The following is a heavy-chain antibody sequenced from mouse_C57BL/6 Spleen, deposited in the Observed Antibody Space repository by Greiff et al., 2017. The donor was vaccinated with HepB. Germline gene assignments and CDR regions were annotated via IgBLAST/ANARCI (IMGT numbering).Heavy chain of an antibody. D-gene: IGHD4-1*01. J-gene: IGHJ3*01. CDR1: GYTFTSYW. CDR2: IDPSDSYT. Sequence: QVHLKQSGAELVMPGASVKLSCKASGYTFTSYWMHWVKQRPGQGLEWIGEIDPSDSYTNYNQKFKGKSTLTVDNSSSTAYMQLSSLTSADSAVYYCSRWNWDRGFAYWGQGTLVTVSA. CDR3: SRWNWDRGFAY. V-gene: IGHV1-69*01.